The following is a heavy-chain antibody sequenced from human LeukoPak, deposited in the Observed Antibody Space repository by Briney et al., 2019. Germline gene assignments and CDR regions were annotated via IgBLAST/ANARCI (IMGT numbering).Heavy chain of an antibody. D-gene: IGHD5-18*01. Sequence: SVKVSCKASGGTFSSYAISWVRQAPGQGLEWMGRIIPIFGAANYAQKFQGRVTITTDESTSTAYMELSSLRSEDTAVYYCAREFVPEVDTAMVFDYWGQGTLVTVSS. CDR3: AREFVPEVDTAMVFDY. CDR2: IIPIFGAA. J-gene: IGHJ4*02. V-gene: IGHV1-69*05. CDR1: GGTFSSYA.